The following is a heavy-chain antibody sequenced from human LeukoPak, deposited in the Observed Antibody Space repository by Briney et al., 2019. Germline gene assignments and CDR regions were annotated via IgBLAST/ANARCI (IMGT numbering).Heavy chain of an antibody. J-gene: IGHJ4*02. CDR2: IYYSGST. Sequence: SETLSITCTVSGASISSYYWSWIRQPPGRGLEWIGYIYYSGSTNYSPSLNSRVTISIDTSKNQFSLRLRSVTAADTAIYYCARGRSGYSYAFDSWGQGTLVTVSS. D-gene: IGHD5-18*01. V-gene: IGHV4-59*01. CDR1: GASISSYY. CDR3: ARGRSGYSYAFDS.